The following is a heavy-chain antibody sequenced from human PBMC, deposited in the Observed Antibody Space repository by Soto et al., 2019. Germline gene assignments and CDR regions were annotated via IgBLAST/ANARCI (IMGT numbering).Heavy chain of an antibody. D-gene: IGHD2-2*01. CDR2: ISGSGGST. J-gene: IGHJ5*02. CDR1: GFTFGRYA. CDR3: AKDLGLVPAAKGGQFDP. V-gene: IGHV3-23*01. Sequence: GGSLRLSCAASGFTFGRYAMSWVRQAPGKGLEWVSAISGSGGSTYYADSVKGRFTISRDNSKNTLYLQMNSLRAEDTAVYYCAKDLGLVPAAKGGQFDPWGQGTLVTVSS.